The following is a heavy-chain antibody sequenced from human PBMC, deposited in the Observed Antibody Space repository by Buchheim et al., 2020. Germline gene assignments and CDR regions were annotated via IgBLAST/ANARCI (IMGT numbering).Heavy chain of an antibody. V-gene: IGHV3-30*18. CDR2: ISYDGSNK. D-gene: IGHD3-3*01. J-gene: IGHJ6*02. CDR1: GFTFSSYG. Sequence: QVQLVESGGGVVQPGRSLRLSCAASGFTFSSYGMHWVRQAPGKGLEWVAVISYDGSNKYYADSVKGRFTISRDNSKNTLYLQMNSLRAEDTAVYYCAKEDLTTPYYDFWSGYYLRGAYYYYYGMDVWGQGTT. CDR3: AKEDLTTPYYDFWSGYYLRGAYYYYYGMDV.